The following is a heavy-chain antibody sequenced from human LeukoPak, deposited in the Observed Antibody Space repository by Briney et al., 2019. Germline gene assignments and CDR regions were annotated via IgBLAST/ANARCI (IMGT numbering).Heavy chain of an antibody. Sequence: PGGSLRLSCAASGFTFSSYAMSWVRQAPGKGLEWVSGISGSGGSTYYADSVKGRFTISRDNSKNTLYLQMNSLRAEDTAVYYCAEVLSGAGLYYYYMDVWGKGTTVTVSS. J-gene: IGHJ6*03. CDR1: GFTFSSYA. CDR2: ISGSGGST. V-gene: IGHV3-23*01. CDR3: AEVLSGAGLYYYYMDV. D-gene: IGHD6-25*01.